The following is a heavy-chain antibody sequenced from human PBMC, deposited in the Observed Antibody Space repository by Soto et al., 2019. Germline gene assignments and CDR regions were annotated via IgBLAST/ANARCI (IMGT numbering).Heavy chain of an antibody. CDR2: IYYSGST. J-gene: IGHJ4*02. D-gene: IGHD3-10*01. V-gene: IGHV4-59*01. CDR3: AREAPHYNPFDY. Sequence: TPSPPCIFSCSFISSYYGGWVRQPPGKGLEWIGNIYYSGSTNYNPSLKSRVTISVDTSKKQFSLKLTSVTAADTAVYYCAREAPHYNPFDYWGQGTLVTVSS. CDR1: CSFISSYY.